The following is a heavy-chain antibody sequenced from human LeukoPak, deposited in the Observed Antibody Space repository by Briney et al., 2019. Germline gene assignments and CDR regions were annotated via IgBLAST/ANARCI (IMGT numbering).Heavy chain of an antibody. V-gene: IGHV3-20*04. CDR2: INWNGGST. D-gene: IGHD6-19*01. CDR3: ARKLYSSGWYMDAFDI. CDR1: EFTFDDYG. Sequence: GGSLRLSCAASEFTFDDYGMSWVRQAPGKGLEWVSGINWNGGSTGYADSVKGRFTISRDNAKNSLYLQMNSLRAEDTALYYCARKLYSSGWYMDAFDIWGQGTMVTVSS. J-gene: IGHJ3*02.